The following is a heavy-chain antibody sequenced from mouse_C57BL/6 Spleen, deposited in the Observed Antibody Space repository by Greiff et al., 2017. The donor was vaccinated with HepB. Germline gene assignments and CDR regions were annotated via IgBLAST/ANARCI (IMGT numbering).Heavy chain of an antibody. CDR1: GFSLTSYG. Sequence: VKLQESGPGLVAPSQSLSITCTVSGFSLTSYGVDWVRQPPGKGLEWLGVIWGGGSTNYNSALMSRLSISKDNSKSQVFLKMNSLQTDDTAMYYCATYDYDGGYAMDYWGQGTSVTVSS. J-gene: IGHJ4*01. D-gene: IGHD2-4*01. V-gene: IGHV2-9*01. CDR2: IWGGGST. CDR3: ATYDYDGGYAMDY.